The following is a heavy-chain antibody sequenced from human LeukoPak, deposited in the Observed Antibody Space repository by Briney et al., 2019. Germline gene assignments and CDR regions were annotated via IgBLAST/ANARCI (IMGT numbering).Heavy chain of an antibody. CDR1: GYTFTGYY. Sequence: ASVKVSCKASGYTFTGYYMHWVRQAPGQGLEWMGRIIPILGIANYAQKFQGRVTITADKSTSTAYMELSSLRSEDTAVYYCARASPTSGYYFDYWGQGTLVTVSS. V-gene: IGHV1-69*04. CDR3: ARASPTSGYYFDY. J-gene: IGHJ4*02. CDR2: IIPILGIA. D-gene: IGHD7-27*01.